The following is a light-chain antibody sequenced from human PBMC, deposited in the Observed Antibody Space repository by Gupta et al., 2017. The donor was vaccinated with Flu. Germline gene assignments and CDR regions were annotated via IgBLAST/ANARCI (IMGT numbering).Light chain of an antibody. CDR3: GTWDARLNNWV. CDR2: DNR. CDR1: TSNIGTNY. V-gene: IGLV1-51*01. J-gene: IGLJ3*02. Sequence: QSVLTQPPSVSAAPGQKVTISCSGSTSNIGTNYVSWYQHRPGTAPRLLIYDNRERPSGISDRFSAARSGTSATLGITGLQTGDEADYYCGTWDARLNNWVFGGGTKLTVL.